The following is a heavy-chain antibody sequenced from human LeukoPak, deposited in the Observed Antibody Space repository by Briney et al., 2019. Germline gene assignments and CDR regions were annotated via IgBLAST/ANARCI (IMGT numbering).Heavy chain of an antibody. CDR2: ISSSSIYI. CDR1: GFTFSSYS. D-gene: IGHD1-26*01. CDR3: ARTFVGARTGLGY. Sequence: GGSLRLSCAASGFTFSSYSMNWVRQAPGKGLEWVSFISSSSIYINYADSVKGRFTISRDNAKNSLYLQMNSLRAEDTAVYYCARTFVGARTGLGYWGQGTLVTVSS. V-gene: IGHV3-21*01. J-gene: IGHJ4*02.